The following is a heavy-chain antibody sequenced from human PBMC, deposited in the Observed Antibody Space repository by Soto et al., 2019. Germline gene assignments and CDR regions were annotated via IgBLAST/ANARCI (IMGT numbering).Heavy chain of an antibody. D-gene: IGHD2-2*01. CDR2: ISSSSSYI. J-gene: IGHJ3*02. Sequence: GGSLRLSCAASGFTFSSYSMNWVRQAPGKGLEWVSSISSSSSYIYYADSVKGRFTISRDNAKNSLYLQMNSLRAEDTAVYYCARDSPDIVVVPAAIGADAFDIWGQGTMVTVSS. V-gene: IGHV3-21*01. CDR3: ARDSPDIVVVPAAIGADAFDI. CDR1: GFTFSSYS.